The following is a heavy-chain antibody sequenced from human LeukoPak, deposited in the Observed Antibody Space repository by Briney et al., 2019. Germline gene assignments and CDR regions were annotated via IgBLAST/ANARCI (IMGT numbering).Heavy chain of an antibody. CDR2: IRYDGSDK. CDR1: GVNFSSYG. V-gene: IGHV3-30*02. J-gene: IGHJ4*02. CDR3: ARAGNSERI. D-gene: IGHD1-1*01. Sequence: PGGSLRLSCAASGVNFSSYGFHWVRQAPGKGLEWVTFIRYDGSDKYYADSVMGRFTISRDNAKKMLYLQMTSLKVEDTATYCARAGNSERIWDQGIPVTVSS.